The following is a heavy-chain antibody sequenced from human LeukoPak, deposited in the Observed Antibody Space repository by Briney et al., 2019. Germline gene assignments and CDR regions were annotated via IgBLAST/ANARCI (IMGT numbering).Heavy chain of an antibody. CDR2: ISSDGRTT. V-gene: IGHV3-74*01. J-gene: IGHJ3*02. Sequence: PGGSLRLSCAASGFTFSSYWMLWVRHGPGKGLVWVSRISSDGRTTSYADSVKGRFTISRDNAKNTLYLQMNSLRVEDTAVYYCARDSRYYYDSRNYDNVAFDMWGQGTMVTVSS. CDR3: ARDSRYYYDSRNYDNVAFDM. D-gene: IGHD3-10*01. CDR1: GFTFSSYW.